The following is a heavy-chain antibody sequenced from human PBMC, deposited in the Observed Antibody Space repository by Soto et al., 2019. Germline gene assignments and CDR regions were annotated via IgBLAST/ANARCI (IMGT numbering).Heavy chain of an antibody. V-gene: IGHV1-69*13. CDR1: GGTFSSYA. D-gene: IGHD3-22*01. Sequence: SVKVSCKASGGTFSSYAISWVRQAPGQGLEWMGGIIPIFGTANYAQKFQGRVTITADESTSTAYMELSSLRSEDTAVYYCARVRVLANFYYDSSGYSNLGAFDIWGQ. J-gene: IGHJ3*02. CDR3: ARVRVLANFYYDSSGYSNLGAFDI. CDR2: IIPIFGTA.